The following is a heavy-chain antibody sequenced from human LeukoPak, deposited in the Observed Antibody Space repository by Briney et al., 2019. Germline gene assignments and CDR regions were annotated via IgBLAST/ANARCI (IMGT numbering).Heavy chain of an antibody. V-gene: IGHV3-74*01. CDR3: ARDLGYCSSTSCYTVTWFDP. Sequence: GGSLRLSCAASGFTFSSYWMHWVRQAPGKELVWVSRINSDGSSTSYADSVKGRFTISRDNAKNTLYLQMNSLRAEDTAVYYCARDLGYCSSTSCYTVTWFDPWGQGTLVTVSS. J-gene: IGHJ5*02. D-gene: IGHD2-2*02. CDR2: INSDGSST. CDR1: GFTFSSYW.